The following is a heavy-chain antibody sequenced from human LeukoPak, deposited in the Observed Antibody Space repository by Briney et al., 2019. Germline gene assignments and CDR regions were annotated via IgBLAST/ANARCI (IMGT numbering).Heavy chain of an antibody. V-gene: IGHV3-23*01. Sequence: GGSLRLSCAASGFTVSSNYMSWVRQAPGKGLEWVSSITADGSGTYYADSVKGRFTISRDNSKNTLYLQMNSLRAEDTAVYYCAKDPNGDYISAFDFWSQGTLVTVSS. CDR3: AKDPNGDYISAFDF. J-gene: IGHJ3*01. CDR2: ITADGSGT. D-gene: IGHD4-17*01. CDR1: GFTVSSNY.